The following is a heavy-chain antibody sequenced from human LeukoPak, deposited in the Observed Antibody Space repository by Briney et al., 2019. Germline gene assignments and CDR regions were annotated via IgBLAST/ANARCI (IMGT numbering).Heavy chain of an antibody. CDR2: ISSSSSTI. CDR3: ARDAISNNWNLRYYYYGMEV. D-gene: IGHD1-1*01. J-gene: IGHJ6*02. CDR1: GFTFSSYS. V-gene: IGHV3-48*01. Sequence: GGSLRLSCAASGFTFSSYSMNWVRQAPGKGLEWVSYISSSSSTIYYADSVKGRFTISRDNAKNSLYLQMNSLRAEDTAVYYCARDAISNNWNLRYYYYGMEVWGQGTTVTVSS.